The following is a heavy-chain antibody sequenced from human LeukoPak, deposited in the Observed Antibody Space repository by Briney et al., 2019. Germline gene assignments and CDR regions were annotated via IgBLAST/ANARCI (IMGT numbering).Heavy chain of an antibody. D-gene: IGHD2-15*01. Sequence: PGGSLRLSCEASGFTFNWYSMNWLRQAPGKGLEWVSYIDGSTSTIYYADSVKGRFTISRDNAKNSLYLQMNSLRAEDTAVYCCARDRAAPTWYFDLWGRGTLVTVSS. CDR2: IDGSTSTI. CDR3: ARDRAAPTWYFDL. V-gene: IGHV3-48*01. J-gene: IGHJ2*01. CDR1: GFTFNWYS.